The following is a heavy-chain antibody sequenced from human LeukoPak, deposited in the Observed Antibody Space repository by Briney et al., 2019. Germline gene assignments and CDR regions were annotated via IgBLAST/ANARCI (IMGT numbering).Heavy chain of an antibody. D-gene: IGHD3-10*01. CDR2: ITYDGSRQ. J-gene: IGHJ6*02. CDR3: VKSSGTNDYGMDA. CDR1: GFTFNRCG. V-gene: IGHV3-30*18. Sequence: PGRSLRLSCAASGFTFNRCGMHWVRQAPGKGLEWVAVITYDGSRQYCTDSVKGRFTISRDNSKNTLSLQMNSLRAEDTAVYYCVKSSGTNDYGMDAWGQGTTVTVPS.